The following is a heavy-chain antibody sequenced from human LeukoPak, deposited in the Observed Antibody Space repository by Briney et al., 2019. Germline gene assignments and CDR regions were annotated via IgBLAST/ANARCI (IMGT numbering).Heavy chain of an antibody. CDR2: IKSKADGGTT. D-gene: IGHD5-18*01. V-gene: IGHV3-15*01. CDR1: GFTFDDYG. CDR3: TRDRPGLREGYSYGSHYFDY. Sequence: PGGSLRLSCAASGFTFDDYGMSWVRQAPGKGLEWVGRIKSKADGGTTDYAAPVKGRFTISRDDSKNTLYMQMNSLKTEDTAVYYCTRDRPGLREGYSYGSHYFDYWGQGTLVTVSS. J-gene: IGHJ4*02.